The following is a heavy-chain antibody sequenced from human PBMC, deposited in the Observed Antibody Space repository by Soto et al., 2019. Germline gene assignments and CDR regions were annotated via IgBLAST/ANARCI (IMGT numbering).Heavy chain of an antibody. V-gene: IGHV4-59*01. CDR3: ARATLDYPHIVVVPVTEHWFDP. CDR2: IYYSGST. Sequence: SETLSLTCTVSGGSISSYYWSWIRQPPGKGLEWIGYIYYSGSTNYNPSLKSRVTISVDTSKNQFSLKLSSVTAADTAVYYCARATLDYPHIVVVPVTEHWFDPWGQGTLVTVSS. CDR1: GGSISSYY. D-gene: IGHD2-2*01. J-gene: IGHJ5*02.